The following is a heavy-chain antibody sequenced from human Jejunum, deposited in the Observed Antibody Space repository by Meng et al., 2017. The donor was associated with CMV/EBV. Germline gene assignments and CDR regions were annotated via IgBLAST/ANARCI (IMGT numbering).Heavy chain of an antibody. CDR1: GLSFNNYW. D-gene: IGHD3-10*01. V-gene: IGHV3-74*01. CDR3: VTGELFFDY. CDR2: INKDGSTT. J-gene: IGHJ4*02. Sequence: RLSCAASGLSFNNYWMHWVRQVPGKGLVWVSRINKDGSTTVYADSVKGRFTISRDNAKNTLSLQISSPRAEDTAVYYCVTGELFFDYWGQGTLVTVSS.